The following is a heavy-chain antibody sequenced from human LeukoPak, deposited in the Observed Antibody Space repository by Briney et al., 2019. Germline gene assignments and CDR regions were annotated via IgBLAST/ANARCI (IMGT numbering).Heavy chain of an antibody. Sequence: GGSLRLSCAASGFTFSSYEMNWVRQAPGQGLEWVAYISSTGNTVHYAGSVKGRFTISRDNAKNSLYLQMNRLRAEDTAVYNCTKETPQMDVWGKGTTVTVSS. CDR1: GFTFSSYE. V-gene: IGHV3-48*03. D-gene: IGHD2-15*01. CDR2: ISSTGNTV. J-gene: IGHJ6*04. CDR3: TKETPQMDV.